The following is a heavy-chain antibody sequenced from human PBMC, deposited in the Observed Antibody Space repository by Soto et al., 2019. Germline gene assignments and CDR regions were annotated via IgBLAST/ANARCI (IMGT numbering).Heavy chain of an antibody. D-gene: IGHD3-22*01. CDR1: GYTLTELS. Sequence: GASVKVSCKVSGYTLTELSMHWVRQAPGKGLEWMGGFDPEDGETIYAQKFQGRVTMTEDTSTDTAYMELSSLRSEDTAVYYCATLLFYSSGIPSWGQGTLVTVSP. CDR2: FDPEDGET. J-gene: IGHJ5*02. V-gene: IGHV1-24*01. CDR3: ATLLFYSSGIPS.